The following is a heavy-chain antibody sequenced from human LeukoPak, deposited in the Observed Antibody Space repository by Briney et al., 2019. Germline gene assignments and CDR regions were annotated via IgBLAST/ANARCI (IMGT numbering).Heavy chain of an antibody. CDR3: AREYYYDSSGYYFDY. V-gene: IGHV4-39*01. Sequence: SETLSLTCTVSGGSISSSSYYWGWIRQPPGKGLEWIGSIYYSGSTYYNPSLKSRVTISVDTSKNQLSLKLSSVTAADTAVYYCAREYYYDSSGYYFDYWGQGTLVTVSS. CDR1: GGSISSSSYY. J-gene: IGHJ4*02. CDR2: IYYSGST. D-gene: IGHD3-22*01.